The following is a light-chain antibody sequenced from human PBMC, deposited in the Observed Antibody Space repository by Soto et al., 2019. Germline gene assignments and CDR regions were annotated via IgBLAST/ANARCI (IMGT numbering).Light chain of an antibody. J-gene: IGKJ2*01. V-gene: IGKV3-20*01. CDR3: QKCDTSPYT. CDR2: GAS. Sequence: ESVLAQSPDTLSLSPGEGATLSCRSSQTVISNYLAWYQQKPGQAPRLLIYGASNRATGIPDRFRGSGSETDFTLTMSGVEPEDSAMYFCQKCDTSPYTFGQGTKLEI. CDR1: QTVISNY.